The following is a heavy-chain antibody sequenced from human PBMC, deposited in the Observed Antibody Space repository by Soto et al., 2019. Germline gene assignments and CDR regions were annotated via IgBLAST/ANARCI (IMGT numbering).Heavy chain of an antibody. CDR2: ISYSGGT. Sequence: QVQLQESGPGVVRSSQTLSLTCTVSGNPISVDDHYWNWIRQSPGRGLEWIGYISYSGGTYYNPSLKNRVTISLDTSRNQFSLEVRSVTGADTAVYYCARDTGYYDSGYWSTHGPFEYWGQGSLVTVSS. D-gene: IGHD3-22*01. V-gene: IGHV4-30-4*01. J-gene: IGHJ4*02. CDR3: ARDTGYYDSGYWSTHGPFEY. CDR1: GNPISVDDHY.